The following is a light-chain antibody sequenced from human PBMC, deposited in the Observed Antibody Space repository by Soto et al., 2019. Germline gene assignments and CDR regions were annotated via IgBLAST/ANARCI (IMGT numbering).Light chain of an antibody. CDR2: AAS. CDR1: QGISSY. Sequence: ITLTQSPSSVSTSVRDRVTITCQASQGISSYSAWYQQKPGKAPKLLIYAASTLQSGVPSRFSGSGSGTDFTLTISSLQPEDFAVYYCQQYGSSPTFGQGTKV. CDR3: QQYGSSPT. J-gene: IGKJ1*01. V-gene: IGKV1-9*01.